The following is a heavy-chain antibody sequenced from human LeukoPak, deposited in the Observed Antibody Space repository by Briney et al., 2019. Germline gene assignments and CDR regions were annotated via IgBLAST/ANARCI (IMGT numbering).Heavy chain of an antibody. J-gene: IGHJ4*02. CDR1: GFTFSGYG. Sequence: GGSLRLSCAASGFTFSGYGMHWVRQAPGKGLEWVAVISYDGSNKYYADSVKGRFTISRDNSKNTLYLQMNSLRAEDTAVYYCAKGGRYSSGWGYFAYWGQGPLVTVSS. D-gene: IGHD6-19*01. CDR3: AKGGRYSSGWGYFAY. CDR2: ISYDGSNK. V-gene: IGHV3-30*18.